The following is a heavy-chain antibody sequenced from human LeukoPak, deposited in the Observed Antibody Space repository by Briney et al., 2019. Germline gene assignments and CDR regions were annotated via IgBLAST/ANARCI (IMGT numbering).Heavy chain of an antibody. V-gene: IGHV3-11*01. Sequence: GGSLRLSCAASGFTFSDYYMSWIRQAPGKGLEWVSYISSSGSTIYYADSVKGRFTISRDNAKNSLYLQMNSLRAENTAVYYCARDKITIFGVVIKAFDIWGQGTMVTVSS. CDR1: GFTFSDYY. CDR2: ISSSGSTI. D-gene: IGHD3-3*01. CDR3: ARDKITIFGVVIKAFDI. J-gene: IGHJ3*02.